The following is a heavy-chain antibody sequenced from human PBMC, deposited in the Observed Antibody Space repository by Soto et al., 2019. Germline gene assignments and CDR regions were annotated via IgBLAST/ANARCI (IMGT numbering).Heavy chain of an antibody. CDR2: IYPGDFDT. CDR1: GYKFRAYW. V-gene: IGHV5-51*01. J-gene: IGHJ4*02. D-gene: IGHD1-1*01. CDR3: ARRPQKAYDPIDY. Sequence: PGESLKISCMTSGYKFRAYWIAWVRQRPGKGLEWMGIIYPGDFDTRYSPSFEGQVTISVDRSTNTAHLQWNSLKASNTAMYYCARRPQKAYDPIDYWGQGTLVTVS.